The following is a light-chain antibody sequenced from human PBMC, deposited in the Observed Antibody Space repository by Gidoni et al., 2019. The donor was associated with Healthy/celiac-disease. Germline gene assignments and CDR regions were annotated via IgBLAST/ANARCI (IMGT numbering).Light chain of an antibody. CDR1: QGIRND. CDR2: AAS. CDR3: LQDYNYPYT. V-gene: IGKV1-6*01. Sequence: AIQMTQSPSSLSASVGDRVTITCRASQGIRNDLGWYQQKPGKAPKLLIYAASSFQSGFPSRFSGSGSGTDFTLTSSSLQPEVFATYYCLQDYNYPYTLGQWTKLEIK. J-gene: IGKJ2*01.